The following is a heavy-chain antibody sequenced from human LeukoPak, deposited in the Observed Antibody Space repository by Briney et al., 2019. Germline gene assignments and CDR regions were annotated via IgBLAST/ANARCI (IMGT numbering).Heavy chain of an antibody. V-gene: IGHV4-39*07. J-gene: IGHJ3*02. CDR3: ARVRAGTDDAFDI. CDR1: GGSISTSSYY. CDR2: IFYSGST. D-gene: IGHD6-13*01. Sequence: SETLSLTCTVSGGSISTSSYYWGWVRQPPGKGLEWIGNIFYSGSTYYNPSLKSRVTISEDTSKNQFSLKLSSVTAADTAVYYCARVRAGTDDAFDIWGQGTMVTVSS.